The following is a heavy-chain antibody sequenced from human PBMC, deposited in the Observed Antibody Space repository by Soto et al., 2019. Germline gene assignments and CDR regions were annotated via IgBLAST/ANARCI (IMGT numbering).Heavy chain of an antibody. CDR3: SRVWYYDSSGYYAFDY. CDR2: ISAYDGQT. CDR1: GDGFSNYG. Sequence: ASVKVSCKASGDGFSNYGFSWVRQAPGQGLEWMGWISAYDGQTNYTKKFQGRVTMTTDTSSSTAYMELRSLRSDDTAVYYCSRVWYYDSSGYYAFDYWGRGTLVTVSS. J-gene: IGHJ4*02. D-gene: IGHD3-22*01. V-gene: IGHV1-18*01.